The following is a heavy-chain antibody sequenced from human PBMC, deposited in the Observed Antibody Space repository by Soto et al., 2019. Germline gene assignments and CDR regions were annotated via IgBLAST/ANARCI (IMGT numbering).Heavy chain of an antibody. V-gene: IGHV4-34*01. CDR3: ARDKITGLFDY. D-gene: IGHD2-8*02. CDR2: INHSGST. CDR1: GGSFSGYY. Sequence: QVQLQQWGAGLLKPSETLSLTCAVYGGSFSGYYWTWIRQPPGTGLEWIGAINHSGSTNYNPSLKSRVTISVDTFKNQFSLKLTSVTAADTAVYYCARDKITGLFDYWGQGTLVTVSS. J-gene: IGHJ4*02.